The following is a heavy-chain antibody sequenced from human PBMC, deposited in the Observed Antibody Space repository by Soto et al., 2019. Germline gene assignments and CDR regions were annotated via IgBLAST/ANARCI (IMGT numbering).Heavy chain of an antibody. CDR3: ARLPGPLVSVLYIYPVDARETPSDVDV. V-gene: IGHV3-30*03. CDR2: VSFDGSNK. Sequence: QMQLVQSGGGVVQPGRSLRLSCAVSGFTFSHYPMHWVRQAPGKGLEWVAVVSFDGSNKYYRDSVKGRFTISKDNGKNTLYLQMNDLRHEDTAVYYCARLPGPLVSVLYIYPVDARETPSDVDVWGQGTSVTVSS. CDR1: GFTFSHYP. J-gene: IGHJ6*02. D-gene: IGHD2-21*02.